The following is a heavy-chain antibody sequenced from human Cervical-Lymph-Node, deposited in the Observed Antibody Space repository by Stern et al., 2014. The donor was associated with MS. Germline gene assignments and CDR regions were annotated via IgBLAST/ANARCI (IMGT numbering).Heavy chain of an antibody. CDR2: IWYDGSNP. V-gene: IGHV3-33*01. D-gene: IGHD6-13*01. Sequence: VQLVESGGSVVQPWRSLRLSCAASGFSFSRYAMHLVRQAPGQGLEWVALIWYDGSNPSYADSVTGRFTISRDNFKNTLYLQMNSLRAEDTAVYYCASAYSSSHYYFDYWGQGTLVTVSS. CDR1: GFSFSRYA. J-gene: IGHJ4*02. CDR3: ASAYSSSHYYFDY.